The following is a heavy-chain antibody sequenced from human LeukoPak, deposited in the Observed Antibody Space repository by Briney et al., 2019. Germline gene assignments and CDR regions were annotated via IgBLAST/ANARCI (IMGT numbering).Heavy chain of an antibody. J-gene: IGHJ4*02. Sequence: SQTLSLTCAVSGGSISSGGYSWSWIWPPPGEGRECIVCVYHSGSTYYNPSLKSRVTISVDRAKNQFSLKLSSVPAADTAVYYCARGKAGSYGDYFDYWGQGTLVTVFS. CDR3: ARGKAGSYGDYFDY. CDR1: GGSISSGGYS. D-gene: IGHD3-10*01. CDR2: VYHSGST. V-gene: IGHV4-30-2*01.